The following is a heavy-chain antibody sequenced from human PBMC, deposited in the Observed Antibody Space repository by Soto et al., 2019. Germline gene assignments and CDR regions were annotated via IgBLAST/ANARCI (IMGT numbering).Heavy chain of an antibody. D-gene: IGHD1-26*01. CDR1: GYTFTSYY. V-gene: IGHV1-46*01. CDR2: INPSGGST. CDR3: ARDDSGDAFDP. Sequence: ASVKVSCKASGYTFTSYYMHWVRQAPGQGLEWMGIINPSGGSTSYAQKYQGRVTMTRDTSTSTVYMELSSLRSEDTAVYYCARDDSGDAFDPWGQGTLVTVSS. J-gene: IGHJ5*02.